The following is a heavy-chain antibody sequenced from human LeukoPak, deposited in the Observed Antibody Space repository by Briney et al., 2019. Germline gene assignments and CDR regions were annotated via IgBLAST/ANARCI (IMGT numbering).Heavy chain of an antibody. CDR3: ARLYYYDSSGNFDY. CDR1: GGSISSYY. J-gene: IGHJ4*02. CDR2: IYHSGRT. D-gene: IGHD3-22*01. Sequence: PSETLSLTCTVSGGSISSYYWSWIRQPAGKGLEWIGRIYHSGRTYYNPSLKSRVTISVDTSKTQFSLKLSSVTAAATAVYYCARLYYYDSSGNFDYWGQGTLVTVSS. V-gene: IGHV4-59*05.